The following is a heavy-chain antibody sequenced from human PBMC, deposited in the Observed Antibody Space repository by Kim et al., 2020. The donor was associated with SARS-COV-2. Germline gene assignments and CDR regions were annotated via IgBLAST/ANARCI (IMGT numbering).Heavy chain of an antibody. CDR2: IWYDGNNR. CDR3: ASFSGGFDI. D-gene: IGHD2-8*02. V-gene: IGHV3-33*01. Sequence: GGSLRLSCAASGLTFSTYGMHWVRQAPGKGLEWVAVIWYDGNNRYYADSVKGRFTITRDNSKNMLYLQMNSLRAEDTAVYYCASFSGGFDIWGQGTMVTVSS. J-gene: IGHJ3*02. CDR1: GLTFSTYG.